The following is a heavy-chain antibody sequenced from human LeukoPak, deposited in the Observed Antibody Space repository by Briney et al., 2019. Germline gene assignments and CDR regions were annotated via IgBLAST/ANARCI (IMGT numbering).Heavy chain of an antibody. V-gene: IGHV3-7*04. CDR2: IHPEGNGK. J-gene: IGHJ4*02. Sequence: PGGSLRLSCAVSGFSFTNFWMSWVRQAPGRGLEWVANIHPEGNGKYHVESVKGRFTTSRDNTKNLLFLQMNGLRVEDTAVYYCARGDAFSGDHWGQGTLVTVSS. CDR3: ARGDAFSGDH. CDR1: GFSFTNFW.